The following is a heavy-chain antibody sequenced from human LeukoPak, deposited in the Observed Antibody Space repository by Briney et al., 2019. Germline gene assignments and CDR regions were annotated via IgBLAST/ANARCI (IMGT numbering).Heavy chain of an antibody. Sequence: PGRSLRLSCAASGFTFSSYAMHWVRQAPGKGLEWVAVISYDGSNKYYADSVKGRFTISRDNSKNTLYLQMNSLRAEDTAVYYCARDPRGYSYGKFDYWGQGTLVTVSS. CDR2: ISYDGSNK. J-gene: IGHJ4*02. D-gene: IGHD5-18*01. CDR1: GFTFSSYA. V-gene: IGHV3-30-3*01. CDR3: ARDPRGYSYGKFDY.